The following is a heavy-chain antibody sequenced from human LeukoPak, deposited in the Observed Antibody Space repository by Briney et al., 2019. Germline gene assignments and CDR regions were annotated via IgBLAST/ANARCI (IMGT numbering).Heavy chain of an antibody. D-gene: IGHD1-7*01. CDR3: ARVVGTDEGADY. J-gene: IGHJ4*02. CDR1: GVTFRNYW. Sequence: GGSLRLSCAASGVTFRNYWMNWVRQAPGKGLEWVANIKPDGSEKRYVDSVKGRFTISRDNAKHSLYLQMNSPRAEDTAVYYCARVVGTDEGADYWGQGTLVTVSS. CDR2: IKPDGSEK. V-gene: IGHV3-7*04.